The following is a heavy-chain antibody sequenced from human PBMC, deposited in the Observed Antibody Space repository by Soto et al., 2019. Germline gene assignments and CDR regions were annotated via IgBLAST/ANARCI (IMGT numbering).Heavy chain of an antibody. CDR3: VRDSGDYPDY. J-gene: IGHJ4*02. V-gene: IGHV3-48*01. Sequence: PVGSLRLSCVVSGFNFRAYSMNWVRQAPGKGLEWISYISSTSTTLYYADSVKGRFTISRDTDQKSLFLQMNGLRAEDTAVYYCVRDSGDYPDYWGQGTQVTVSS. CDR2: ISSTSTTL. D-gene: IGHD4-17*01. CDR1: GFNFRAYS.